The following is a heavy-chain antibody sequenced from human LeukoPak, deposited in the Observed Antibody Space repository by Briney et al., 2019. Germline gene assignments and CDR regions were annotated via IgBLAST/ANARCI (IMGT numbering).Heavy chain of an antibody. D-gene: IGHD4-11*01. Sequence: ASVKVSCKASGGTFSSYAINWVRQATGQGLEWMGWMNPNSGNAGYAQKFQGRVTMTRNTSISTAYLELSNLRSEDTAVYYCTRGFNIYYNKEFDYWGQGTLVTVSS. CDR2: MNPNSGNA. V-gene: IGHV1-8*02. CDR1: GGTFSSYA. J-gene: IGHJ4*02. CDR3: TRGFNIYYNKEFDY.